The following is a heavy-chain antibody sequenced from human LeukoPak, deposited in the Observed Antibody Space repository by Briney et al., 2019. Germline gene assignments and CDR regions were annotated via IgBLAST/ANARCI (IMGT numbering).Heavy chain of an antibody. D-gene: IGHD3-22*01. CDR3: ARGGWPYYYDSSGYFYFDY. V-gene: IGHV1-69*13. CDR2: IIPIFGTA. J-gene: IGHJ4*02. Sequence: RASVKVSCKASGGTFSGYAISWVRQAPGQGLEWMGGIIPIFGTANYAQKFQGRVTITADESTSTAYMELSSLRSEDTAVYYCARGGWPYYYDSSGYFYFDYWGQGTLVTVSS. CDR1: GGTFSGYA.